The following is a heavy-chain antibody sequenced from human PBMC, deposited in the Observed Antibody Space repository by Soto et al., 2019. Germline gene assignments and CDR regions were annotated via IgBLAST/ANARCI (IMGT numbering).Heavy chain of an antibody. CDR1: GYTFTAYY. CDR2: INPNSGGI. J-gene: IGHJ6*02. V-gene: IGHV1-2*02. Sequence: GASVKGSCKASGYTFTAYYRHWVRQAPGQGLEWMGWINPNSGGINYAQKFQGRVTLTRDTSISTVYMELTRLRSDDTAVYYCARDLRLSGNGMDVWGQGTTVTVSS. CDR3: ARDLRLSGNGMDV. D-gene: IGHD3-10*01.